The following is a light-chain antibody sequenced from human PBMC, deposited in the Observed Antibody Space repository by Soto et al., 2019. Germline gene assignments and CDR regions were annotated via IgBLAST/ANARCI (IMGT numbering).Light chain of an antibody. CDR1: QSVSSN. CDR3: QQSSDWPPIT. V-gene: IGKV3-15*01. CDR2: GAS. Sequence: EIVMTQSPATLSVSPGERATLSCRASQSVSSNLAWYQQKPGQAPRLLIYGASTRATGVPARFSGSGSGTEFTLTIDSLQSEDFAVYYCQQSSDWPPITFGQGKRLEIK. J-gene: IGKJ5*01.